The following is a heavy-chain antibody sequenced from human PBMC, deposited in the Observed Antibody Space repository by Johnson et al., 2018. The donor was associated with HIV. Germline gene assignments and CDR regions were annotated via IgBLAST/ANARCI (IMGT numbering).Heavy chain of an antibody. J-gene: IGHJ3*02. D-gene: IGHD1-14*01. CDR2: ISYDGNNT. CDR3: ARRGLGINYAFDI. V-gene: IGHV3-30*03. CDR1: GFTFSSYG. Sequence: VQLLEPGGGVVQPGRSLRLSCAASGFTFSSYGMHWVRQAPGKGLEWVAVISYDGNNTYYADSVKGRFTISRDNSKNTLYLQMNSLRPEDTAVYYCARRGLGINYAFDIWGQGTMVTVSS.